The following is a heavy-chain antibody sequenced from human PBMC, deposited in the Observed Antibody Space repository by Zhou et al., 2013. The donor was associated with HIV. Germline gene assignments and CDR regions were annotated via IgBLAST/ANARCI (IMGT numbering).Heavy chain of an antibody. CDR1: GYSISSGYY. CDR3: ARYCSGGSCYPSGSTGEYFQH. V-gene: IGHV4-38-2*02. CDR2: IYHSGST. Sequence: VQLQESGPGLVKPSETLSLTCTVSGYSISSGYYWGWIRQPPGKGLEWIGSIYHSGSTYYNPSLKSRVTISVDTSKNQFSLKLSSVTAADTAVYYCARYCSGGSCYPSGSTGEYFQHWGQGTLVTVSS. D-gene: IGHD2-15*01. J-gene: IGHJ1*01.